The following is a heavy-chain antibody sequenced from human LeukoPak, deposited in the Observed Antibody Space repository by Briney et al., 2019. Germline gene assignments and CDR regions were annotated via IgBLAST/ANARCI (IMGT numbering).Heavy chain of an antibody. CDR2: IWYDGSNK. D-gene: IGHD2-15*01. CDR1: GFTFSSYG. Sequence: HPGGSLRLSCAASGFTFSSYGMHWVRQAPGKGLEWVAVIWYDGSNKYYADSVKGRFTISGDNSKNTLYLQMNSLRAEDTAVYYCAREEGYMDVWGQGTTVTVSS. J-gene: IGHJ6*02. V-gene: IGHV3-33*01. CDR3: AREEGYMDV.